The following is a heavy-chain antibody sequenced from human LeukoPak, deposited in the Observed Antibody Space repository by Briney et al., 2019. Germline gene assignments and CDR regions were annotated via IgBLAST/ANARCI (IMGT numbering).Heavy chain of an antibody. J-gene: IGHJ3*02. CDR3: AIEDLIVVVVAATRGAFDI. CDR1: GFTFSSYA. Sequence: GGSLRLSCAASGFTFSSYAMSWVRQAPGKGLEWVSAISGSGGSTYYADSVKGRFTISRDNSKNTLYLQMNSLRAEDTAVYYCAIEDLIVVVVAATRGAFDIWGQGTMVTVSS. D-gene: IGHD2-15*01. CDR2: ISGSGGST. V-gene: IGHV3-23*01.